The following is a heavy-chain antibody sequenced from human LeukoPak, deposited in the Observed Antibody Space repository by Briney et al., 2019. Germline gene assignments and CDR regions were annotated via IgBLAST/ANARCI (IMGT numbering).Heavy chain of an antibody. CDR3: SRLTNGNPGDY. Sequence: SQTLSLTCTVSGGSISSGDYYWSWIRQPPGKGLEWIGSIYYSGSTYYNPSLKSRVTISVDTSKNQFSLKLSSVTAADTAVYYCSRLTNGNPGDYWGQGTLVTVSS. V-gene: IGHV4-30-4*01. CDR1: GGSISSGDYY. J-gene: IGHJ4*02. CDR2: IYYSGST. D-gene: IGHD2-8*01.